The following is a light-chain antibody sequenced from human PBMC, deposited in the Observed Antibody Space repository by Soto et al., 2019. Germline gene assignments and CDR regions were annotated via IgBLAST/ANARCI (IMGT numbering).Light chain of an antibody. V-gene: IGLV2-14*01. Sequence: QSALTQPASVSGSPGQSIAISCTGTSSDVGGYNYVSWYQQHPGKAPKRMISEVSNRPSGVSNRFSGSKSGNTASLTISGLQAADEADYYCSSYTSSSTYVFGTGTKVTVL. CDR2: EVS. CDR1: SSDVGGYNY. J-gene: IGLJ1*01. CDR3: SSYTSSSTYV.